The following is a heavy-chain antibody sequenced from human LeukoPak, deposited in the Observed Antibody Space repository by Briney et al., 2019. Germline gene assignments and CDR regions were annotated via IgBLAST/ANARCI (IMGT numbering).Heavy chain of an antibody. V-gene: IGHV4-59*01. Sequence: SETLSLTCTVSGGSITTYFWSWIRQPPGKGLECIGYIYYTGNTNYSPSLRNRVTISVDTSKNQFSLKLNSVTAADTALYFCAGAIGGAYGFAFDSWGQGTLVTVSS. J-gene: IGHJ4*02. CDR3: AGAIGGAYGFAFDS. CDR2: IYYTGNT. CDR1: GGSITTYF. D-gene: IGHD3-10*01.